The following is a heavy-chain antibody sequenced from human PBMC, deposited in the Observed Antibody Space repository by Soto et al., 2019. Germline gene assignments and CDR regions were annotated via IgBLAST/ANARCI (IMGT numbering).Heavy chain of an antibody. CDR1: GFTFSNAW. J-gene: IGHJ1*01. CDR2: IKSKKDGGAT. V-gene: IGHV3-15*01. D-gene: IGHD3-22*01. CDR3: TTDYYDATGYYGYFQY. Sequence: EVQLVESWGGLVEPGGSLRLSCAASGFTFSNAWMSWVRQAPGKGLEWVGRIKSKKDGGATDFAAPVKGRFAISRDDSKNTLYLQMNSLKTEDTAVYFCTTDYYDATGYYGYFQYWGQGTLLTVSS.